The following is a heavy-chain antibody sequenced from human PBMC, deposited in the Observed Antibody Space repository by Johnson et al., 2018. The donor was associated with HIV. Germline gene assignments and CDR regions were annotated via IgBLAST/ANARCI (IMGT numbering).Heavy chain of an antibody. CDR3: ARHKGQQYDTFDI. CDR2: ISGSGGST. D-gene: IGHD6-13*01. V-gene: IGHV3-23*04. Sequence: VHLVESGGGLVQPGGSLRLSCAASGFTFSGYAMSWVRQAPGKGLEWVSAISGSGGSTYYADSMKGRFTISRDNSKNTLYLQMNSLRAGDTAVYYCARHKGQQYDTFDIWGQGTMVTVSS. J-gene: IGHJ3*02. CDR1: GFTFSGYA.